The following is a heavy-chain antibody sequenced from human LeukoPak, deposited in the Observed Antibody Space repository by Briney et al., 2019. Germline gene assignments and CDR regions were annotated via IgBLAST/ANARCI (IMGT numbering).Heavy chain of an antibody. D-gene: IGHD6-25*01. CDR3: AKSGGYGLIDY. Sequence: PSETLSLTCTVSGGSISSNSYYWGWIRQPPGKGLKWIGSIYSSGSTYYNSSLKSRVTISIDTSKNQVSLKMSSVTAADTAVYYCAKSGGYGLIDYWGQGTLVTVSS. CDR1: GGSISSNSYY. CDR2: IYSSGST. J-gene: IGHJ4*01. V-gene: IGHV4-39*01.